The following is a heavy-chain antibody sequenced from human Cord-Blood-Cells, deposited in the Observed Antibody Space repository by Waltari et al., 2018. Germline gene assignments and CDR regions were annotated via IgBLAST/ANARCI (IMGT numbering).Heavy chain of an antibody. CDR1: GFTFSSXG. D-gene: IGHD3-9*01. CDR2: IGYDGSNK. Sequence: QVQLVESGGGVVQPGRSLRLSCAASGFTFSSXGMHWVRQAPGKGLEWVAVIGYDGSNKYYADSVKGRFTISRDNSKNTLYLQMNSLRAEDTAVYYCARDMNYDILTGYYKGGFDYWGQGTLVTVSS. CDR3: ARDMNYDILTGYYKGGFDY. V-gene: IGHV3-33*01. J-gene: IGHJ4*02.